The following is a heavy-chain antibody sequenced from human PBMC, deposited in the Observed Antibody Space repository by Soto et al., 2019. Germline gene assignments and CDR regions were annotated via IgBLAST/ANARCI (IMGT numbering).Heavy chain of an antibody. CDR3: ARVTRSGYVLPPDY. CDR1: GGSISSGDYY. CDR2: IYYSGST. D-gene: IGHD5-12*01. V-gene: IGHV4-30-4*01. J-gene: IGHJ4*02. Sequence: SETLSLTCTVSGGSISSGDYYWSWIRQPPGKGLEWIGYIYYSGSTYYNPSLKSRVTISVDTSKNQFSLKLSSVTAADTAVYYCARVTRSGYVLPPDYWGQGTLVTVSS.